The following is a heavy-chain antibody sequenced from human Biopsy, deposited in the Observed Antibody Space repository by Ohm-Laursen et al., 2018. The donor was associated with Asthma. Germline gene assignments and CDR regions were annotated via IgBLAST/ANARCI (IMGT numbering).Heavy chain of an antibody. V-gene: IGHV4-34*01. J-gene: IGHJ6*02. CDR3: ARGPELDV. CDR2: TNERGVT. CDR1: PGSFSGFF. Sequence: PPGTLSLTCDVYPGSFSGFFWTWIRQSPGKGLEWIGETNERGVTNNNPSLKSRVIISIDTYWNRVSLKLTSVTAAGTAVYYCARGPELDVWGQGTTVTVSS.